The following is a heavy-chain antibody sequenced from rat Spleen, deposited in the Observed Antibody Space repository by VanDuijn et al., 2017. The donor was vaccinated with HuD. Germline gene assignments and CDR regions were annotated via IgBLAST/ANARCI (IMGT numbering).Heavy chain of an antibody. Sequence: EVQLVESGGGLVQPGRSLKLSCAASGFTLSNYGMHWIRQAPTKGLEWVASISDEGSSTYYGDSVKGRFTISRDNAKSTLYLQMNSLRSEDTATYYCARRGNSDYYYGGYVMDAWGQGASVTVSS. V-gene: IGHV5-22*01. CDR2: ISDEGSST. J-gene: IGHJ4*01. CDR3: ARRGNSDYYYGGYVMDA. D-gene: IGHD1-6*01. CDR1: GFTLSNYG.